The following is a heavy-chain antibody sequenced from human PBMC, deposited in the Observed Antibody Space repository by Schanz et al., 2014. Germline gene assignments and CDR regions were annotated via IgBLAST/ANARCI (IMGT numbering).Heavy chain of an antibody. CDR1: GFPFGDYA. D-gene: IGHD6-19*01. Sequence: EVQLVESGGGLVQPGRSLRLSCTGSGFPFGDYAVSWFRRAPGKGLEWVGFVRRKGYGETTEYAASVKGRFTISRNDSKSLAYLQMNSLKTEDAAVYYCTRPIYSGDWYDAMDVWGQGTTVTVSS. V-gene: IGHV3-49*03. CDR2: VRRKGYGETT. CDR3: TRPIYSGDWYDAMDV. J-gene: IGHJ6*02.